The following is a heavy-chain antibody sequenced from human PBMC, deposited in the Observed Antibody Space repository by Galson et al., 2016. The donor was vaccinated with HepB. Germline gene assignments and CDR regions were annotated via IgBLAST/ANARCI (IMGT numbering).Heavy chain of an antibody. J-gene: IGHJ4*02. Sequence: SETLSLTCSFPGSVTTDGDYWGWIRQSPGKGLEWIGSMYHGGRSLNNPSLKSRVSMSLDTSQKRFPLRLTSVTAADTALYYCARYDRRYSSRPFDYWGQGTLVTVSS. V-gene: IGHV4-39*02. CDR1: GSVTTDGDY. CDR3: ARYDRRYSSRPFDY. D-gene: IGHD6-13*01. CDR2: MYHGGRS.